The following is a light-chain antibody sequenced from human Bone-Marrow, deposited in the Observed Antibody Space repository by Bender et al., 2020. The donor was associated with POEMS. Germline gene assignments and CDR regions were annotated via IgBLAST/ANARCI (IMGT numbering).Light chain of an antibody. J-gene: IGLJ3*02. CDR1: SSDIGSYNL. CDR2: EVS. Sequence: QSALTQPASVSGSPGPSITISCTGTSSDIGSYNLVSWYQQHPGKAPKLMIYEVSERPSGVPDRFSGSKSGNTASLAISGLRSEDEADYYCAAWDDGLRGWLFGGGTKLTVL. V-gene: IGLV2-14*02. CDR3: AAWDDGLRGWL.